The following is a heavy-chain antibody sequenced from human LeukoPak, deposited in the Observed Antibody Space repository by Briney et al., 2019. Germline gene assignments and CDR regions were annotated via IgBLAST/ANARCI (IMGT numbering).Heavy chain of an antibody. CDR3: ASLYSNHYYYYYGMDA. V-gene: IGHV4-34*01. J-gene: IGHJ6*02. CDR2: INHSGST. CDR1: GGSFSGYY. D-gene: IGHD2-21*01. Sequence: SETLSLTCAVYGGSFSGYYWSWIRQPPGKGLEWIGEINHSGSTNYNPSLKSRVTISVDTSKNQFSLKLSSVTAADTAVYYCASLYSNHYYYYYGMDAWGQGTTVTVSS.